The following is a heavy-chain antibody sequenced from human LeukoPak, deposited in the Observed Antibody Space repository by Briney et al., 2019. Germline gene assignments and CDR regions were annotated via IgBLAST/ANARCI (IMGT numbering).Heavy chain of an antibody. V-gene: IGHV3-15*01. CDR2: IKSISDGGTT. CDR1: GFTFSDAR. CDR3: ARYFGESGSQYYFDY. Sequence: PGGSLRLSCAASGFTFSDARMSWVRQAPGKGLEWVGRIKSISDGGTTDYAAPVKGRFTISRDDSENTLYLQMNSLKTEDTAVYYCARYFGESGSQYYFDYWGQGTLVTVSS. J-gene: IGHJ4*02. D-gene: IGHD3-9*01.